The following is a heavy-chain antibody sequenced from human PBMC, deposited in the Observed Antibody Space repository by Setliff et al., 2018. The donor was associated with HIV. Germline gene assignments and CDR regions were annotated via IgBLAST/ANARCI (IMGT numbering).Heavy chain of an antibody. J-gene: IGHJ3*02. V-gene: IGHV1-8*01. D-gene: IGHD3-16*01. CDR2: MNPNSGNT. Sequence: ASVKVSCKASGYTFSNYDINWVRQATGQGLEWVGWMNPNSGNTGYAQKFQGRVTLTRNTSISTAYMELSSLRSEDTAVYYCATVGPTIWGAFDIWGQGTMVTVSS. CDR3: ATVGPTIWGAFDI. CDR1: GYTFSNYD.